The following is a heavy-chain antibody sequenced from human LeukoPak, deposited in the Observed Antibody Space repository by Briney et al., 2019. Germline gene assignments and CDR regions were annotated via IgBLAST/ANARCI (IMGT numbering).Heavy chain of an antibody. D-gene: IGHD3-3*01. CDR3: ARPRYDDFWSGSWKYYYYMDV. CDR1: GFTLSNYW. V-gene: IGHV3-7*01. CDR2: IKQDGSEK. J-gene: IGHJ6*03. Sequence: GGSLTLSCAASGFTLSNYWMSWVRQAPGKGLEWVANIKQDGSEKYYVDSVRGRFTIARDNAKKSLYLQMNSLRAEDTAVYYCARPRYDDFWSGSWKYYYYMDVWGKGTTVTVSS.